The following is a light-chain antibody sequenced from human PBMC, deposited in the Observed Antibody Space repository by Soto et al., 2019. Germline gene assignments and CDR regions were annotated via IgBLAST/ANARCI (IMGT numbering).Light chain of an antibody. CDR2: GAS. CDR3: QQRSNWPPVT. V-gene: IGKV3D-20*02. J-gene: IGKJ4*01. Sequence: GTLSLSPGERATLSCRASQSVSSSYLAWYQQKPGQAPRLLIYGASNRATGIPDRFSGSGSGTDFTLTISSLDPEDFAVYYCQQRSNWPPVTFGGGTKVDIK. CDR1: QSVSSSY.